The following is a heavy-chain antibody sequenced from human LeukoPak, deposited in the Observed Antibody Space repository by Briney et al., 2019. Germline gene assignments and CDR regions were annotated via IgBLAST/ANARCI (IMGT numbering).Heavy chain of an antibody. V-gene: IGHV4-4*07. CDR2: ISASGNT. J-gene: IGHJ4*02. D-gene: IGHD2-21*02. CDR1: GGSISNYY. Sequence: SETPSLTCTVSGGSISNYYWSWIRQPAGKGLEWIGRISASGNTNYNPSLKSRVTMSVDTSMNLFALKLSSVTAADTAVYYCARQGVATAIDYWGQGTLVTVSS. CDR3: ARQGVATAIDY.